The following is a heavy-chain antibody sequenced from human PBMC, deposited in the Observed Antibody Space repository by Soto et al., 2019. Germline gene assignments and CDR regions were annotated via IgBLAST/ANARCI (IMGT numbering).Heavy chain of an antibody. J-gene: IGHJ4*02. CDR2: ISYDAREQ. CDR1: GLAFSAYH. V-gene: IGHV3-30*18. Sequence: VQLEDSGGGVVQPGKSLRLSCVVSGLAFSAYHMYWVRQAPGKGLEWLSVISYDAREQFYADSVRGRFTISRDNSRETFFLQMSNLRVEDTAVYYCAKGPYSSGRYGFDHWGQGTLVIVSS. CDR3: AKGPYSSGRYGFDH. D-gene: IGHD6-19*01.